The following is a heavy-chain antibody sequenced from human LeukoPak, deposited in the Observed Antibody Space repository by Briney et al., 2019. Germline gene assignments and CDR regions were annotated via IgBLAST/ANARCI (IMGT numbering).Heavy chain of an antibody. CDR1: GFTFSSYE. Sequence: GGSLRLSCAASGFTFSSYEMNWVRQAPGKGLEWISFISSSGGTIYYADSVKGRFTVSRDNAKNSLYLQMNSLRAEDTAVYYCATLKPSMLFDYWGQGNLVTVSS. CDR3: ATLKPSMLFDY. CDR2: ISSSGGTI. J-gene: IGHJ4*02. D-gene: IGHD2-8*01. V-gene: IGHV3-48*03.